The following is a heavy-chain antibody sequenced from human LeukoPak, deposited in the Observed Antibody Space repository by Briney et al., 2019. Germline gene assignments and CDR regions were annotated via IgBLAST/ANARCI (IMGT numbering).Heavy chain of an antibody. V-gene: IGHV3-23*01. J-gene: IGHJ4*02. CDR3: AKGKVTYYYDSSGYSKSSPFDY. CDR1: GFTFSSYA. CDR2: ISGSGGST. Sequence: GGSLRLSCAASGFTFSSYAMSWVRQAPGKGLGWVSAISGSGGSTYYADSVKGRFTISRDNSKNTLYLQMNSLRAEDTAVYYCAKGKVTYYYDSSGYSKSSPFDYWGQGTLVTVSS. D-gene: IGHD3-22*01.